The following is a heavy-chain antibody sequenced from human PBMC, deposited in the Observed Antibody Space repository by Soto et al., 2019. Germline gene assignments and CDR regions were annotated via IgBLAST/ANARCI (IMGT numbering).Heavy chain of an antibody. V-gene: IGHV4-39*02. J-gene: IGHJ3*01. Sequence: QLHLHESGPGLVKPSETLSLTCTVSGGSISSSRFYWGWIRQPPGKGPEWIASINYSGSTFYSPSLQRRVFLSVDTSENHFSLNLDSVTAADTAVYYCARGGYNAGYSPDVFSVWGQGTLVTVSS. CDR2: INYSGST. CDR3: ARGGYNAGYSPDVFSV. CDR1: GGSISSSRFY. D-gene: IGHD5-12*01.